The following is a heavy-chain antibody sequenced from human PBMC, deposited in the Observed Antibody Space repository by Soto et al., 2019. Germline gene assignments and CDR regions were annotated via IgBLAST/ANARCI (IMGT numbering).Heavy chain of an antibody. V-gene: IGHV4-59*01. D-gene: IGHD3-3*01. CDR3: ARDRTNYDFWSGFTG. CDR1: GGSISSYY. CDR2: IYYSGST. Sequence: SETLSLTCTVSGGSISSYYWSWIRQPPGKGLEWIGYIYYSGSTNYNPSLKSRVTISVDTSKNQFSLKLSSVTAADTAVYYCARDRTNYDFWSGFTGWRQGTLVPVSS. J-gene: IGHJ4*02.